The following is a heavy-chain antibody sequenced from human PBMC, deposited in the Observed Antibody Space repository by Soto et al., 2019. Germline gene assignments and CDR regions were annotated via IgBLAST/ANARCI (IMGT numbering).Heavy chain of an antibody. D-gene: IGHD3-10*01. CDR3: ARRRTVVPLAFGN. Sequence: QITLKESGPTLVKPTQPLTLTCTFSGFSLSTSGVGVCWIRQPPGEALEWLALIYWNDDERYSPSLKSRPTITKDSPKNQVLLPFPTMDPAATATYYCARRRTVVPLAFGNWGQGTIITGSS. V-gene: IGHV2-5*01. J-gene: IGHJ3*01. CDR2: IYWNDDE. CDR1: GFSLSTSGVG.